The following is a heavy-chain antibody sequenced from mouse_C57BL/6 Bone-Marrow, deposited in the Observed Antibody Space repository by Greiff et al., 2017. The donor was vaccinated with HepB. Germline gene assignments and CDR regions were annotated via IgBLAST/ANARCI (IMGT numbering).Heavy chain of an antibody. D-gene: IGHD1-1*01. Sequence: VKLMESGAELVKPGASVKMSCKASGYTFTSYWITWVKQRPGQGLEWIGDIYPGSGSTNYNEKFKSKATLTVDTSSSTAYMQLSSLTSEDSAVYYCARGGTTVVAHFDYWGQGTTLTVSS. V-gene: IGHV1-55*01. J-gene: IGHJ2*01. CDR3: ARGGTTVVAHFDY. CDR1: GYTFTSYW. CDR2: IYPGSGST.